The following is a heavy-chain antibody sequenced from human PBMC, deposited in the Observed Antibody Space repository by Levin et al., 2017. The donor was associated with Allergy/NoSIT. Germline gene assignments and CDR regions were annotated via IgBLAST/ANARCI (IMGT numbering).Heavy chain of an antibody. J-gene: IGHJ2*01. CDR3: AKSRHPVLIVASLDL. Sequence: GGSLRLSCAASGFALDDYSMHWVRQAPGKGLEWVSGINWSGDNVAYADPVRRRFTISRDNGKTSLCLGMSGLRPEDTALYYCAKSRHPVLIVASLDLWGRGTLVAVSS. CDR1: GFALDDYS. CDR2: INWSGDNV. D-gene: IGHD2-8*01. V-gene: IGHV3-9*01.